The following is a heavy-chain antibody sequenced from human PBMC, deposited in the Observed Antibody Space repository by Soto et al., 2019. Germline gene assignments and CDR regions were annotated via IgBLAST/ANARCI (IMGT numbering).Heavy chain of an antibody. Sequence: PSQTLSLTCAISGDSVSSNSAAWNWIRQSPSRGLEWLGRTYYRSKWYNDYAVSVKSRITINPDTSKNQFSLQLNSVTPEDTAVYXCAFSTGRLVRNYYYGMDVWGQGTTVTVYS. V-gene: IGHV6-1*01. D-gene: IGHD6-19*01. J-gene: IGHJ6*02. CDR1: GDSVSSNSAA. CDR2: TYYRSKWYN. CDR3: AFSTGRLVRNYYYGMDV.